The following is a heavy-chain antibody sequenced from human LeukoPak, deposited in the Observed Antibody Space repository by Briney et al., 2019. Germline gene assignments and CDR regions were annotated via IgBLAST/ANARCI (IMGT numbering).Heavy chain of an antibody. D-gene: IGHD6-19*01. J-gene: IGHJ6*03. CDR2: ISGSGGST. Sequence: GGSLRLSCAASGFTFSSYGMSWVRQAPGKGLEWVSAISGSGGSTYYADSVKGRFTISRDNSKNTLYLQMNSLRAEDTAVYYCAKEESSSGWYGVYYYYMDVWGKGTTVTISS. CDR1: GFTFSSYG. V-gene: IGHV3-23*01. CDR3: AKEESSSGWYGVYYYYMDV.